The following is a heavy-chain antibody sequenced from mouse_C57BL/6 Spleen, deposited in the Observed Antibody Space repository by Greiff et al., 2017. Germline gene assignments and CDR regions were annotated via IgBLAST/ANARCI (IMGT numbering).Heavy chain of an antibody. J-gene: IGHJ4*01. V-gene: IGHV1-81*01. D-gene: IGHD3-1*01. Sequence: QVQLQQSGAELARPGASVKLSCKASGYTFTSYGISWVKQRTGQGLEWIGEIYPRSGNTYYNEKFKGKATLTADKSSSTAYMELRSLTSGDSAVYCCARSGLRRYAMDYWGQGTSVTVSS. CDR2: IYPRSGNT. CDR1: GYTFTSYG. CDR3: ARSGLRRYAMDY.